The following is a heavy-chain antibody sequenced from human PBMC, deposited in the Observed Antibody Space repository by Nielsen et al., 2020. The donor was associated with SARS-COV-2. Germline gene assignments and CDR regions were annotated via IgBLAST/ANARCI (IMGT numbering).Heavy chain of an antibody. D-gene: IGHD7-27*01. CDR3: AREKRIRTGGMDV. CDR2: IKQDGSEK. CDR1: GFTFSSYW. J-gene: IGHJ6*02. V-gene: IGHV3-7*01. Sequence: GGSLSLSCAASGFTFSSYWMSWVRQAPGKGLEWVANIKQDGSEKYYVDSVKGRFTISRDNAKNSLYLQMNSLRAEDTAVYYCAREKRIRTGGMDVWGQGTTVTVSS.